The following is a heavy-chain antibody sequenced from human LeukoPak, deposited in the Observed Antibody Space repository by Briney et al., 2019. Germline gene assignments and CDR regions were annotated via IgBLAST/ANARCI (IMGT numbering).Heavy chain of an antibody. V-gene: IGHV4-59*01. D-gene: IGHD1-26*01. Sequence: PSETLSLTCTVSGGSISSYYWSWIRQPPGKGLEWIGYIYYSGSTNYNPSLKSRVTISVDTSKNQFSLKLSSVTAADTAAYYCAGSPIVGATANNWFDPWGQGTLVTVSS. CDR1: GGSISSYY. CDR2: IYYSGST. J-gene: IGHJ5*02. CDR3: AGSPIVGATANNWFDP.